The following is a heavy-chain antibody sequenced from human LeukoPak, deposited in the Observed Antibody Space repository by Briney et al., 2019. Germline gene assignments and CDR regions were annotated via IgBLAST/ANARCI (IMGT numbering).Heavy chain of an antibody. CDR3: ARAYCGGDCYSEVAFDI. J-gene: IGHJ3*02. CDR1: GGSISDYY. V-gene: IGHV4-59*01. CDR2: IHSIGGT. D-gene: IGHD2-21*02. Sequence: SETLSLSCTVSGGSISDYYWTWIRQPPEKGLEWIGYIHSIGGTNYNPSLKSRVTISVDTSKNQFSLKLSSVTAADTAFYYCARAYCGGDCYSEVAFDIWGQGTMVTVSS.